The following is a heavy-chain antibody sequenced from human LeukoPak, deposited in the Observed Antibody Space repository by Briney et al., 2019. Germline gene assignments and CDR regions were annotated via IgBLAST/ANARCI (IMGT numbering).Heavy chain of an antibody. CDR2: IYYSGST. J-gene: IGHJ3*02. V-gene: IGHV4-59*01. CDR1: GGSISSYY. Sequence: SETLSLTCTVSGGSISSYYWSWIRQPPGKGLEWIGYIYYSGSTNYNPSLKSRVTISVDTSKHQFSLKLSSVTAAATAVYYCARELPPGIVVVPAASRAGAFDIWGQGTMVTVSS. D-gene: IGHD2-2*01. CDR3: ARELPPGIVVVPAASRAGAFDI.